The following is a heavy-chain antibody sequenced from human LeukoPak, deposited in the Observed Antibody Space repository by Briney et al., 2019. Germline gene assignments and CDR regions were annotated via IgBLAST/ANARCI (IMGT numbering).Heavy chain of an antibody. Sequence: GGSLRLSCAASGFTFNRNSMNWVRQAPGKGLEWVSYITSSSTTIYYADSVKGRFTISRDNAENALYLQMNSLRAEDTAMYYCARGLMGATSGGCWGQGTLVTDSS. CDR2: ITSSSTTI. V-gene: IGHV3-48*01. CDR3: ARGLMGATSGGC. D-gene: IGHD1-26*01. J-gene: IGHJ4*02. CDR1: GFTFNRNS.